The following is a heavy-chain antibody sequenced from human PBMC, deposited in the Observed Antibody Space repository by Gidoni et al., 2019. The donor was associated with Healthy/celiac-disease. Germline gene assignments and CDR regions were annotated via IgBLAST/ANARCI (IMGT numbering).Heavy chain of an antibody. J-gene: IGHJ4*02. D-gene: IGHD3-22*01. CDR3: ARQLVVITADYFDY. V-gene: IGHV4-61*01. CDR1: GGSVRSGSYY. CDR2: IYYSGST. Sequence: QVQLQESGPGLVKPSETLSLTCTVSGGSVRSGSYYWSWIRQPPGKGLEWIGYIYYSGSTNYNPSLKSRVTISVDTSKNQFSLKLSSVTAADTAVYYCARQLVVITADYFDYWGQGTLVTVSS.